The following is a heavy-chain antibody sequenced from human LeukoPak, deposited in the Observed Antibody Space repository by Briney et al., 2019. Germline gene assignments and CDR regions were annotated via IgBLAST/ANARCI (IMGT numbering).Heavy chain of an antibody. D-gene: IGHD3-22*01. CDR2: ISGSGGST. Sequence: PGGSLRLSCAASGFTFSSYAMSWVRQAPGKGLEWVSAISGSGGSTYYADSVKGRFTISRDNSKNTLYLQMNSLRAEDTAVYYCATHGTGYDSSGYYYFDYWGQGTLVTVSS. CDR3: ATHGTGYDSSGYYYFDY. CDR1: GFTFSSYA. V-gene: IGHV3-23*01. J-gene: IGHJ4*02.